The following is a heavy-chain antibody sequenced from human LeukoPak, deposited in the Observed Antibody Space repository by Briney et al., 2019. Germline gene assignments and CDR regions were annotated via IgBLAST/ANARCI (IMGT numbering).Heavy chain of an antibody. D-gene: IGHD3-10*01. Sequence: PSETLSLTCAVYGGSFSGYYRSWIRQPPGKGLEWIGSIYYSGSTYYNPSLKSRVTISVDTSRNQFSLKLSSVTAADTAVYYCARQIEDYYAFDIWGQGTMVTVSS. CDR3: ARQIEDYYAFDI. CDR2: IYYSGST. J-gene: IGHJ3*02. CDR1: GGSFSGYY. V-gene: IGHV4-34*01.